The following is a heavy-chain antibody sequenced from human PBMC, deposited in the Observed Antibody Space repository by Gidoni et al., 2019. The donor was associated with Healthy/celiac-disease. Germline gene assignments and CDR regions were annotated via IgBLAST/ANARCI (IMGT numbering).Heavy chain of an antibody. D-gene: IGHD5-12*01. J-gene: IGHJ3*02. CDR1: GFTFSSYA. Sequence: QVQLVESGGGVVQPGRSLRLSCAASGFTFSSYAMHWVRQAPGKGLEWVAVISYDGSNKYYADSVKGRFTISRDNSKNTLYLQMNSLRAEDTAVYYCARDDATHDAFDIWGQGTMVTVSS. V-gene: IGHV3-30-3*01. CDR2: ISYDGSNK. CDR3: ARDDATHDAFDI.